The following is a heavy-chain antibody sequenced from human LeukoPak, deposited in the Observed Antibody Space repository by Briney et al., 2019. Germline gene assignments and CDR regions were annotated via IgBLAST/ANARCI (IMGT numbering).Heavy chain of an antibody. Sequence: PGRSLRLSCAASGFTFSSYGMHWVRQAPGKGLEWVAVISYDGSNKYYADSVKGRFTISRDNSKNTLYLQMNSLRAEDTAVYYCARDTSLGYYDSSDGGVYDYWGQGTLVTVSS. D-gene: IGHD3-22*01. CDR3: ARDTSLGYYDSSDGGVYDY. CDR1: GFTFSSYG. V-gene: IGHV3-30*03. CDR2: ISYDGSNK. J-gene: IGHJ4*02.